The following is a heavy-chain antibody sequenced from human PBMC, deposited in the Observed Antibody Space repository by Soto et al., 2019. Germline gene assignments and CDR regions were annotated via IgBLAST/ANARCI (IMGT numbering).Heavy chain of an antibody. J-gene: IGHJ6*03. CDR2: IYSGGST. Sequence: EVQLVESGGGLVQPGGSLRLSCAASGFTVSSNYMSWVRQAPGKRLEWVSVIYSGGSTYYADSVKGRFTISRHNSKNTLYLQMNSLRAEDTAVYYCARGSRVVPAGYYYYYMDVWGKGTTVTVSS. V-gene: IGHV3-53*04. CDR1: GFTVSSNY. D-gene: IGHD2-2*01. CDR3: ARGSRVVPAGYYYYYMDV.